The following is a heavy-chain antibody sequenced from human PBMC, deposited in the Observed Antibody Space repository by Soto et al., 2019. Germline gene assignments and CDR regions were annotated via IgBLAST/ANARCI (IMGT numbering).Heavy chain of an antibody. D-gene: IGHD1-1*01. CDR2: ISYDGDNK. CDR1: GFTFSYHA. J-gene: IGHJ6*02. CDR3: AGGTTTSAFSAMDV. Sequence: QVQLVESGGGVVQPGRSLRLSCAASGFTFSYHALNWVRQAPGKGLEWVAVISYDGDNKYIAESVKGRFTISRDNSKNTVSLQMNSLRTEDAGMYFCAGGTTTSAFSAMDVWGQGTTVTVSS. V-gene: IGHV3-30-3*01.